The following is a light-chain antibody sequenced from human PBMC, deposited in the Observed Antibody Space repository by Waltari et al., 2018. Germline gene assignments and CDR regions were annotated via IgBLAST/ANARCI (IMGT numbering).Light chain of an antibody. CDR3: AAWDDSPNGHWV. V-gene: IGLV1-44*01. CDR1: SSNIGSNV. CDR2: RND. Sequence: QSVLTQPPSESGTPGQRVTISCSGSSSNIGSNVVNWYQQVPGTTPKLLIYRNDQRPSGVPDRIAASKSGTSASLAISGLQSEDEAHYYCAAWDDSPNGHWVVGGGTKLTVL. J-gene: IGLJ2*01.